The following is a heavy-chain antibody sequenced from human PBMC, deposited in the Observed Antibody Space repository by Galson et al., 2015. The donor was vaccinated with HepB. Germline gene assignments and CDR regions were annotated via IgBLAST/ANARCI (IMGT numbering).Heavy chain of an antibody. D-gene: IGHD3-10*02. CDR3: AREDPHVAVAVLDQ. J-gene: IGHJ4*02. CDR1: GFTFNRHG. Sequence: SLRLSCAASGFTFNRHGMHWVRQAPGKGLEWLAGIWYDGSNHYYADSAKGRFTISRDNTKNTLFLQLNGVRVEDTATYYCAREDPHVAVAVLDQWGQGTLVAVSS. CDR2: IWYDGSNH. V-gene: IGHV3-33*02.